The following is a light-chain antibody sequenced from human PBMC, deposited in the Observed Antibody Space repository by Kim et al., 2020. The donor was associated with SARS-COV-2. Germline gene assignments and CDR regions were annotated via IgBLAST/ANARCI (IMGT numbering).Light chain of an antibody. V-gene: IGKV1-5*01. Sequence: DIQLTQSPSNLSASVGYRVTITCRASETISTWLAWYQQKPGKAPKLLIYDASSLESGVPSRFSGSGSGTEFTFTISSLQPDDLATYYCQHYYTYQYTFAQGTKLEI. J-gene: IGKJ2*01. CDR1: ETISTW. CDR3: QHYYTYQYT. CDR2: DAS.